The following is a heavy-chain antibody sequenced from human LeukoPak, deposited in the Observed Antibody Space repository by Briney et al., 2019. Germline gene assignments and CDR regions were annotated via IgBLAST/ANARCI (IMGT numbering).Heavy chain of an antibody. CDR1: NYTFTSYG. CDR3: ARNGFTFGEVIVIAPFDY. CDR2: INAYNGDT. Sequence: ASVKVSCKASNYTFTSYGISWVRQAPGQGLEWMAWINAYNGDTNYAQKLQGRVTMTTDTSTSTAYMELRSLRSDDTAVYYCARNGFTFGEVIVIAPFDYWGQGTLVTVSS. V-gene: IGHV1-18*01. D-gene: IGHD3-16*02. J-gene: IGHJ4*02.